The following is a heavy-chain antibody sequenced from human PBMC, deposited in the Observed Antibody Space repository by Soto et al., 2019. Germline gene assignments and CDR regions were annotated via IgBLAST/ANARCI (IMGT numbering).Heavy chain of an antibody. Sequence: QVQLQQWGAGLLKPSETLSLTCAVYGGSFSGYYWSWIRQPQGKGLEWIGEINHSGSTNYNPSLKSRVNISVDTAKNQFSLKLSSVTAADTAVYYFARNRITMVRGVRPLDCWGQGTLVTVSS. CDR3: ARNRITMVRGVRPLDC. V-gene: IGHV4-34*01. CDR2: INHSGST. J-gene: IGHJ4*02. D-gene: IGHD3-10*01. CDR1: GGSFSGYY.